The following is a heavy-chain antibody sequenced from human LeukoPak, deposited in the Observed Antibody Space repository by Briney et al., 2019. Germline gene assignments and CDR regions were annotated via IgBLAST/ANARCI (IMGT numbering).Heavy chain of an antibody. V-gene: IGHV3-23*01. CDR2: ISGSGGST. CDR1: GFTFSSYA. J-gene: IGHJ4*02. D-gene: IGHD1-26*01. Sequence: GGSLRLSCAASGFTFSSYAKSWVRQAPGKGLEWVSTISGSGGSTYYADSVKGRFTISRDNSKNTPYLQMNSLRAEDTAVYYCAKDRGSGSPYWGQGTLVTVSS. CDR3: AKDRGSGSPY.